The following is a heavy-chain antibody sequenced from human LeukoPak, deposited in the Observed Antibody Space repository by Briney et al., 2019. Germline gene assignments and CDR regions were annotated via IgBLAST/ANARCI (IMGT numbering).Heavy chain of an antibody. J-gene: IGHJ5*02. V-gene: IGHV4-4*07. CDR2: IYSDGTI. CDR1: GGSISRYY. Sequence: SETLSLTCTVSGGSISRYYWSWIRQPAGKGLEWIGRIYSDGTITYNPSLQSRLTMSIDTSKNQFSLKLSFVTAAGTAVYYCARDSGTTGEVKFDPWGQGTLVTVSS. CDR3: ARDSGTTGEVKFDP. D-gene: IGHD4-17*01.